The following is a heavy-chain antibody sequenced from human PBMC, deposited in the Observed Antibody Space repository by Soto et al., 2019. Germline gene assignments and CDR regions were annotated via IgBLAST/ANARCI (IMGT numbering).Heavy chain of an antibody. CDR3: VRDVNYYDSSGSLNWFDP. CDR2: IYYSGST. V-gene: IGHV4-30-4*01. CDR1: GGSISSGDYY. D-gene: IGHD3-22*01. Sequence: PSETLSLSCTVSGGSISSGDYYWSWIRQPPGKGLEWIGYIYYSGSTYYNPSLKSRVTISVDTSKNQFSLKLSSVTAADTAVYYCVRDVNYYDSSGSLNWFDPWGQGTLVTVSS. J-gene: IGHJ5*02.